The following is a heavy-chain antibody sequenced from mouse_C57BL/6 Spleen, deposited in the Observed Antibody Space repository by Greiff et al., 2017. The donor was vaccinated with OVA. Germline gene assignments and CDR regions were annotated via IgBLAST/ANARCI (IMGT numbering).Heavy chain of an antibody. CDR2: INPNNGGT. D-gene: IGHD2-4*01. V-gene: IGHV1-18*01. Sequence: EVKLMESGPELVKPGASVKIPCKASGYTFTDYNMDWVKQSHGKSLEWIGDINPNNGGTIYNQKFKGKATLTVDKSSSTAYMELRSLTSEDTAVYYCASSHYDAAWFAYWGQGTLVTVSA. CDR1: GYTFTDYN. CDR3: ASSHYDAAWFAY. J-gene: IGHJ3*01.